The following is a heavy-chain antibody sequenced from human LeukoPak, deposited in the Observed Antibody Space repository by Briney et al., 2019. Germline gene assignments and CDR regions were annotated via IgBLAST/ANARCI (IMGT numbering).Heavy chain of an antibody. CDR3: AKVGCSGGRCYADY. V-gene: IGHV3-23*01. CDR2: ITGSGGNT. J-gene: IGHJ4*02. CDR1: GFTFSSYA. D-gene: IGHD2-15*01. Sequence: GGSLRLSCAASGFTFSSYAMSWVRQAPGKGLEWVSGITGSGGNTYYADSVKGRFTISRDNSKNTLYLQMNSLRAEDTAVYYCAKVGCSGGRCYADYWGQGTLVTVSS.